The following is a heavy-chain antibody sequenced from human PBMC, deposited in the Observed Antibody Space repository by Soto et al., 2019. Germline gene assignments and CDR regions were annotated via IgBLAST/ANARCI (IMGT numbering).Heavy chain of an antibody. V-gene: IGHV5-51*01. Sequence: CVLKKPRKGLEWMGIIYPGDSDTRYSPSFQGQVTISADKSISTAYLQWSSLKASDTAMYYCARHKWYGSGSYFDYYYVMDVWVQGTTVLVSS. CDR3: ARHKWYGSGSYFDYYYVMDV. D-gene: IGHD3-10*01. CDR2: IYPGDSDT. J-gene: IGHJ6*01.